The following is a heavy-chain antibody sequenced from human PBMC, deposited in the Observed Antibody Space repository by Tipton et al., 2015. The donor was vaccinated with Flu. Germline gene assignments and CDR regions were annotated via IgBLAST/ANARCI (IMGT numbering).Heavy chain of an antibody. V-gene: IGHV4-39*07. CDR1: GGSISTINYY. CDR3: AQARLFYFDY. CDR2: IYYTGNT. J-gene: IGHJ4*02. Sequence: TLSLTCTVSGGSISTINYYWVWIRQPPGKGLEWIGSIYYTGNTYYSPSLHSRVTMSQDTSKNQFSLRLRSVTAADTAVYYCAQARLFYFDYWGQGALVTVSS.